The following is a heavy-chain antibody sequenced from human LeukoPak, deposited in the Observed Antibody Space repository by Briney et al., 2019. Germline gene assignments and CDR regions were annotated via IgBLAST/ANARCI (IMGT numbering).Heavy chain of an antibody. D-gene: IGHD5-18*01. V-gene: IGHV3-73*01. Sequence: PGGSLKLSCAAPGFSFSGSAMHWVRQASGKGLEWVGRIRSKSNSYATAYGASVKGRFTISRDESKNTAYLQMNSLKTEDTAVYYCTRQEEPTALIDHWGQGTLVTVSS. CDR2: IRSKSNSYAT. CDR1: GFSFSGSA. J-gene: IGHJ4*02. CDR3: TRQEEPTALIDH.